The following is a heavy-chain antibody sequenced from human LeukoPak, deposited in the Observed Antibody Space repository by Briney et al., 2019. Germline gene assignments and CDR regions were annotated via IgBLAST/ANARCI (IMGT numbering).Heavy chain of an antibody. V-gene: IGHV3-48*03. D-gene: IGHD1-1*01. CDR2: ISSSGSTI. CDR1: GFTFSSYT. CDR3: ARDLQPTLWSNSDY. J-gene: IGHJ4*02. Sequence: PGGSLRLSCAASGFTFSSYTMNWVRQAPGKGLEWVSYISSSGSTIYYADSVKGRFTISRDNAKNSLYLQMNSLRAEDTAVYYCARDLQPTLWSNSDYWGQGTLVTVSS.